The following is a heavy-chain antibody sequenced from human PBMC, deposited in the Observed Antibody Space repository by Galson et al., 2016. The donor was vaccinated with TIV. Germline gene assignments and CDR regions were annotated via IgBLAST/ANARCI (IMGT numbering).Heavy chain of an antibody. CDR2: INHSGST. V-gene: IGHV4-34*01. J-gene: IGHJ6*02. Sequence: SETLSLTCAVYGGSFSGYYWSWIRQPPGKGLEWIGEINHSGSTNYNVSLKSRVTISVDTSKNQFSLKLTSVTAADTAVYYCARDLNYDFWGGYYVHDSYYGMDVWGQGTTVTVSS. CDR1: GGSFSGYY. CDR3: ARDLNYDFWGGYYVHDSYYGMDV. D-gene: IGHD3-3*01.